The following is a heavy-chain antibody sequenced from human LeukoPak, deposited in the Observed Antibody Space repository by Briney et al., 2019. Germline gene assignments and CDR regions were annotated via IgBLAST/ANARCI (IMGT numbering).Heavy chain of an antibody. Sequence: ASVKVSCKASGYTFTSYDINWVRQATGQGLEWMGWMNPNSGNTGYAQKFQGRVTITRNTSISTAYMELRSLRSDDTAVYYCASVAAALIEGYYYYYMDVWGKGTTVTVSS. CDR2: MNPNSGNT. V-gene: IGHV1-8*03. J-gene: IGHJ6*03. D-gene: IGHD6-13*01. CDR3: ASVAAALIEGYYYYYMDV. CDR1: GYTFTSYD.